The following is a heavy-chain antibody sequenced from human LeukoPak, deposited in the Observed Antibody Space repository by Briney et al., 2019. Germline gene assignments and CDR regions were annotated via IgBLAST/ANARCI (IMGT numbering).Heavy chain of an antibody. J-gene: IGHJ6*02. CDR1: GGSISSGGYY. V-gene: IGHV4-31*03. Sequence: PSETLSLTCTVSGGSISSGGYYWRWIRQHPGTGLEWIGYIYYSGSTYYNPSLKSRVTISVDTSKNQFSLKLSSVTAADTAVYYCARDHYSYYGMDVWGQGTTVTVSS. CDR3: ARDHYSYYGMDV. CDR2: IYYSGST.